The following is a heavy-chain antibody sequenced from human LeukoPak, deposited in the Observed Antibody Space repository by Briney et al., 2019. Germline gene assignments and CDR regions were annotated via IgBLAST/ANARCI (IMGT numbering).Heavy chain of an antibody. CDR2: INPNSGGT. D-gene: IGHD5-18*01. CDR1: GYTFTGYY. CDR3: AREKEEDTAIAY. V-gene: IGHV1-2*02. Sequence: ASVEVSCKASGYTFTGYYMHWVRQAPGQGLEWMGWINPNSGGTNYAQKFQGRVTMTRDTSISTAYMELSRLRSDDTAVYYCAREKEEDTAIAYWGQGTLVTVSS. J-gene: IGHJ4*02.